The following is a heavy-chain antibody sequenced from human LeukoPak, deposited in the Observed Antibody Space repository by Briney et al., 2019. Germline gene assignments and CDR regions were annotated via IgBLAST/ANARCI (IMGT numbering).Heavy chain of an antibody. Sequence: GGSLRLSCAASGFTFSSYGMHWVRQAPGKGLEWVAVISYDGSNKYYADSVKGRFTISRDNSKNTLYLQINSLRAEDTAVYYCARVGSSSSLDYWGQGTLVTVSS. CDR1: GFTFSSYG. D-gene: IGHD6-6*01. V-gene: IGHV3-30*03. CDR2: ISYDGSNK. J-gene: IGHJ4*02. CDR3: ARVGSSSSLDY.